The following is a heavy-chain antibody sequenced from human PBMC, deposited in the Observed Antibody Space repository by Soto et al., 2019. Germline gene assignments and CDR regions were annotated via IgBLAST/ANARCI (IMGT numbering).Heavy chain of an antibody. V-gene: IGHV3-33*01. D-gene: IGHD2-15*01. J-gene: IGHJ4*02. CDR1: GFTFSIYG. CDR2: IWYDGSNK. Sequence: GGSLRLSCAASGFTFSIYGMHWVRQAPGKGLEWVAVIWYDGSNKYYADSVRGRFTISRDNSKNTLYLQMNSLRAEDTAVYYCARDMGLKVVVAAIDYWGQGTLVTVSS. CDR3: ARDMGLKVVVAAIDY.